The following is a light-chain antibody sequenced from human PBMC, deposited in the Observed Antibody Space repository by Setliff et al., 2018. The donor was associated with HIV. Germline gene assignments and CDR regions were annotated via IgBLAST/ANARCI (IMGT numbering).Light chain of an antibody. J-gene: IGLJ1*01. CDR3: CSYTSSLTYV. Sequence: QSALTQPASVSGSPGQSITISCSGSSSDVGSYNFVSWYQQHPGKVPQVIIYDVSRRPSGVSSRFSGSKSGNTASLTISGLQAEDQADYYCCSYTSSLTYVFGTGTKVTVL. CDR1: SSDVGSYNF. V-gene: IGLV2-14*03. CDR2: DVS.